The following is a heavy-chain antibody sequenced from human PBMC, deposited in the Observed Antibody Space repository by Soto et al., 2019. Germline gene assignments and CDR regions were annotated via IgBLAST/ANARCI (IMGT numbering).Heavy chain of an antibody. CDR2: IYSGGST. Sequence: PGGSLRLSCAASGFTVSSNYMSWVRQAPGKGLEWVSVIYSGGSTYYADSVKGRFTISRDNSKNTLYLQMNSLRAEDTAGYYCARSRRIYYYYMDVWGKGTTVTVSS. J-gene: IGHJ6*03. V-gene: IGHV3-66*01. CDR3: ARSRRIYYYYMDV. CDR1: GFTVSSNY.